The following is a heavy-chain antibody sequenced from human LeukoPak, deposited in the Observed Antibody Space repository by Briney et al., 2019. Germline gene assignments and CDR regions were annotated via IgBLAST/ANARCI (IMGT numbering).Heavy chain of an antibody. CDR2: IYDSGST. J-gene: IGHJ6*02. CDR3: AKGGSTNFYYGDV. CDR1: GASMTSYH. V-gene: IGHV4-59*01. Sequence: SETLSLTCTVSGASMTSYHWFWIRQPPGKGLEWIGDIYDSGSTRYNTSLESRVTISVDTSKNQFSLKLSSVTAADTAVYYCAKGGSTNFYYGDVWGQGTTVTVSS. D-gene: IGHD2/OR15-2a*01.